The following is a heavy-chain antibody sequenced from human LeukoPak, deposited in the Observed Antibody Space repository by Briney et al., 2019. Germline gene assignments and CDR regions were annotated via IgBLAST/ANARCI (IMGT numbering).Heavy chain of an antibody. J-gene: IGHJ5*02. CDR3: ARDDSSGYYLRPSWFDP. Sequence: ASVKVSCKASGGTFSSYAISWVRQAPGQGLEWMGGIIPIFGTANYAQKFQGRVTITADKSTSTAYMELSSLRSEDTAVYYCARDDSSGYYLRPSWFDPWGQGTLVTVSS. D-gene: IGHD3-22*01. CDR2: IIPIFGTA. CDR1: GGTFSSYA. V-gene: IGHV1-69*06.